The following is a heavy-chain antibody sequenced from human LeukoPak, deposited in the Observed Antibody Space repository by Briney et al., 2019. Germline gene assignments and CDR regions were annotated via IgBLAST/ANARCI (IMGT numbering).Heavy chain of an antibody. Sequence: ASVKVSRKASGYTFTSYGISRVRQAPGQGLEWMGWISAYNGNTNYAQKLQGRVTMTTDTSTSTAYMELRSLRSDDTAVYYCARVQGYCSSTSCYRPYNWFDPWGQGTLVTVSS. J-gene: IGHJ5*02. D-gene: IGHD2-2*01. CDR1: GYTFTSYG. CDR2: ISAYNGNT. V-gene: IGHV1-18*01. CDR3: ARVQGYCSSTSCYRPYNWFDP.